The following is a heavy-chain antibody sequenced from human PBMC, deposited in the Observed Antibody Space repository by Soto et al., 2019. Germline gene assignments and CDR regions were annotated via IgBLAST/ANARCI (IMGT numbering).Heavy chain of an antibody. J-gene: IGHJ4*02. CDR3: AGGTYYFDY. V-gene: IGHV3-33*01. CDR1: GFTFSNYG. Sequence: QVQLVESGGGVVQPGRSLRLSCAASGFTFSNYGMHWARQAPGKGLEWVAAIWYDGSNKYYADSVKGRFTISRDNSKNTLYLQMHSLRAEDTAVYYCAGGTYYFDYTGQGTVVTVSS. CDR2: IWYDGSNK. D-gene: IGHD1-26*01.